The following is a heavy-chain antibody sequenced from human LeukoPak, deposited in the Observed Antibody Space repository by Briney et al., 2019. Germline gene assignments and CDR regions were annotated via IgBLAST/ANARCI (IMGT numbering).Heavy chain of an antibody. CDR2: ISGSGGST. Sequence: GGSLRLSCAASGFTFSSYGMSWVRQAPGKGLEWVSAISGSGGSTYYADSVKGRFTISRDNSKNTLYLQMNSLRAEDTAVYYCAKGPIKLGYCSGGSCYPDYWGQGTLVTVSS. J-gene: IGHJ4*02. CDR1: GFTFSSYG. CDR3: AKGPIKLGYCSGGSCYPDY. V-gene: IGHV3-23*01. D-gene: IGHD2-15*01.